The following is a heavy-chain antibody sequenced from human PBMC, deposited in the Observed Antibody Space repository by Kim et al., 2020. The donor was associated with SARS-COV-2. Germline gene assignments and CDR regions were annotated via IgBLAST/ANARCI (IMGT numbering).Heavy chain of an antibody. D-gene: IGHD3-16*01. CDR3: AGDDYLWGTFRP. V-gene: IGHV3-15*01. CDR1: GFIFKNAW. CDR2: VQSKTDGGAV. Sequence: GGSLRLSCAASGFIFKNAWMSWLRQAPGKGLEWVGRVQSKTDGGAVDYAAPVTDKFTISRDDSKSTLYLQMNSLETEDTAEYFCAGDDYLWGTFRPWGQGTLVTVSS. J-gene: IGHJ4*02.